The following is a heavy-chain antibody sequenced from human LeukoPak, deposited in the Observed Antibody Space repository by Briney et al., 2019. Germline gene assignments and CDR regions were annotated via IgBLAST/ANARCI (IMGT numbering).Heavy chain of an antibody. J-gene: IGHJ6*03. CDR2: IYYNGRT. CDR3: AREVSSSWYSYYYYMDV. Sequence: PSETLSLTCTVSGGSISSYYWSWIRQPPGKGLEWIGYIYYNGRTNYSPSLKSRVTISVDTSKNQFSLKLSSVTAADTAVYYCAREVSSSWYSYYYYMDVWGKGTTVTVSS. CDR1: GGSISSYY. V-gene: IGHV4-59*01. D-gene: IGHD6-13*01.